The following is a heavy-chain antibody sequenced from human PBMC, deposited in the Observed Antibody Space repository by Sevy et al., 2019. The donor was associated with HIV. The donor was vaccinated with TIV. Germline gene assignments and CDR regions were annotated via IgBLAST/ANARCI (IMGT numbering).Heavy chain of an antibody. D-gene: IGHD4-4*01. CDR1: GFIFSSYE. Sequence: GGSLRLSCATSGFIFSSYEMNWVRQAPGKGLEWISYISNSGSALYYSDSVKGRFTISRDNAKNSLYLQMNSLRAEDTAVYYCARDLPPSATTVAHFDNWGQGTLVTVSS. CDR3: ARDLPPSATTVAHFDN. J-gene: IGHJ4*02. CDR2: ISNSGSAL. V-gene: IGHV3-48*03.